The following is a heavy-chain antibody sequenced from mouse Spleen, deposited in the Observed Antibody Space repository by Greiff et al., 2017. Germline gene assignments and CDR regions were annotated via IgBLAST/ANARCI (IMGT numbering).Heavy chain of an antibody. CDR3: AMWDGNYEWFAY. J-gene: IGHJ3*01. D-gene: IGHD2-1*01. CDR1: GYTFTSYW. CDR2: IHPNSGST. V-gene: IGHV1-64*01. Sequence: QVQLQQSGAELVKPGASVKLSCKASGYTFTSYWMHWVKQRPGKGLEWIGMIHPNSGSTNYNEKFKSKATLTVDKSSSTAYMQLSSLTSEDSAVYYCAMWDGNYEWFAYWGQGTLVTVSA.